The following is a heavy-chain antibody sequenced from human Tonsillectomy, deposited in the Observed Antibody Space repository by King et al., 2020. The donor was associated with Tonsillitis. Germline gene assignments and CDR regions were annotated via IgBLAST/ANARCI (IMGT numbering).Heavy chain of an antibody. CDR2: ISDSAGGP. CDR3: AKLLRSGYHLYYMDV. CDR1: GFTFSSFA. V-gene: IGHV3-23*04. D-gene: IGHD3-3*01. Sequence: VQLVESGGGLVQPGGSLRRSCAASGFTFSSFAMTWVRQAPGKGLEWVASISDSAGGPYYADSVNGRLTISRDNSKNTLYLQVNGLRAEDTAVYYCAKLLRSGYHLYYMDVWGKGTTVTVSS. J-gene: IGHJ6*03.